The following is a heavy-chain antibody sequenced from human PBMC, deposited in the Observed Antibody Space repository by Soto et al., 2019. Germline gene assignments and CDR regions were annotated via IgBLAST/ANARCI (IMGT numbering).Heavy chain of an antibody. V-gene: IGHV1-3*01. J-gene: IGHJ4*02. CDR3: ARSIVVVTAADY. CDR2: INAGNGNT. CDR1: GYTFTSYA. D-gene: IGHD2-21*02. Sequence: QVQLVQSGAEVKKPGASVKVSCKASGYTFTSYAMHWVRQAPGQRLEWMGWINAGNGNTKYSQKFQGRVTITRDTSASTAYMALSRLRSEDTALYYCARSIVVVTAADYWGQGTLVTVSS.